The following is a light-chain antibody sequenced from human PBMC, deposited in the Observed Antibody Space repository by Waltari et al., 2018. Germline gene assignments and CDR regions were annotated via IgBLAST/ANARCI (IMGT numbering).Light chain of an antibody. CDR1: QSLLSSSNNRNY. CDR3: QQYFTTPYT. J-gene: IGKJ2*01. CDR2: GAS. V-gene: IGKV4-1*01. Sequence: DIVLTQSPDSLAVSLGERVTFNCKSSQSLLSSSNNRNYLAWYQQRAGQSPKLLIYGASTREMGVPGRFRGSGSGTDFTLTISSLQAEDVAIYYCQQYFTTPYTFGRGTKLEIK.